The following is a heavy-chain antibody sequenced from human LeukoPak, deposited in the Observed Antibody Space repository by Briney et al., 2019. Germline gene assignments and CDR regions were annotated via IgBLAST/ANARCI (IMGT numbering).Heavy chain of an antibody. D-gene: IGHD3-10*01. CDR2: IYPGDSDT. CDR3: ARQLRFSITDV. J-gene: IGHJ6*04. CDR1: GYSFPNYW. Sequence: GESLKISCKGSGYSFPNYWIVWVRQMPGKGLEWMGVIYPGDSDTRYSPSFQGQVTISADKSISTAYLQWSSLKASDTAMYYCARQLRFSITDVWGKGTTVTVSS. V-gene: IGHV5-51*01.